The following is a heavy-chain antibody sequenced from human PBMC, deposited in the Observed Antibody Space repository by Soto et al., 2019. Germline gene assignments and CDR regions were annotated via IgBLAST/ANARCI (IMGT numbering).Heavy chain of an antibody. CDR1: GFTFTSSA. CDR3: ASRGVYYFDH. Sequence: GGSLRLSCAASGFTFTSSAMSWVRQAPGKGLEWVSTINSGRNTYYADSVKGRFTISRDNYKNTLYLEMNSLRAEDTAVYYCASRGVYYFDHWGQGSLVTVSS. V-gene: IGHV3-23*01. D-gene: IGHD2-8*02. CDR2: INSGRNT. J-gene: IGHJ4*02.